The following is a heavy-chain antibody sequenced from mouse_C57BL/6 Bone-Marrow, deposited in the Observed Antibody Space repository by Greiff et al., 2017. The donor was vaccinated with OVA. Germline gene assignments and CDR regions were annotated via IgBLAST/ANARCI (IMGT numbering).Heavy chain of an antibody. CDR2: IDTSDSYT. J-gene: IGHJ3*01. V-gene: IGHV1-69*01. Sequence: VQLQQPGPELVMPSPSVYLSCKASGYSFTSYWMHWVKQRPGQGLEWIGEIDTSDSYTNYNQKFKGKSTLTVDKSSSTAYMQLSSLTSEDSAFYCCARGAYWGQGTLVTVSA. CDR3: ARGAY. CDR1: GYSFTSYW.